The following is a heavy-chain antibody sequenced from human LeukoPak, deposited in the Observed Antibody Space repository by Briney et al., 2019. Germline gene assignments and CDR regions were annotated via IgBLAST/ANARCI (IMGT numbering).Heavy chain of an antibody. J-gene: IGHJ4*02. Sequence: GGSLRLSCAASGITFSSYSLHWVRQAPGKGLEWVSSISSSSSYIYYADSVKGRFTVSRDNAKNSLYLQMNSLRTDDTALYYCTKDITAGGLDYWGQGTLVTVSS. CDR2: ISSSSSYI. V-gene: IGHV3-21*04. D-gene: IGHD6-13*01. CDR3: TKDITAGGLDY. CDR1: GITFSSYS.